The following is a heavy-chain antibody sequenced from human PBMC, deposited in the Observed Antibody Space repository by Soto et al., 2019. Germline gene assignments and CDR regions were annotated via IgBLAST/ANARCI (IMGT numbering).Heavy chain of an antibody. CDR2: IYYSGST. CDR3: ATNSGYDAPVFDY. J-gene: IGHJ4*02. Sequence: SETLSLTCTVSGGSISSYYWSWIRQPPGKGLEWIGYIYYSGSTNYNPSLKSRVTISVDTSKNQFSLKLSSVTAADTAVYYCATNSGYDAPVFDYWGQGTLVTVSS. CDR1: GGSISSYY. D-gene: IGHD5-12*01. V-gene: IGHV4-59*01.